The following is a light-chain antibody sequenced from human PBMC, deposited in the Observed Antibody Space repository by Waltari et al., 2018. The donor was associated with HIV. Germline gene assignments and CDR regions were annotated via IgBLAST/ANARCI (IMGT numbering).Light chain of an antibody. J-gene: IGLJ3*02. CDR1: NSTIGSNY. CDR2: RHD. CDR3: AAWDDSLGGLWV. Sequence: QSVLTQPPSASGTPGQRVTISCSGNNSTIGSNYVYWYQHRPGTAPKLLIYRHDQRPSGVPDRFSASKSGTSASLAISGLRSEDEADYHCAAWDDSLGGLWVFGGGTKLTVL. V-gene: IGLV1-47*01.